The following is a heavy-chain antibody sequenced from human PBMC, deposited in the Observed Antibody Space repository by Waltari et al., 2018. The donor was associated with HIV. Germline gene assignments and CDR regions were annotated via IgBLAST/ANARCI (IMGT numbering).Heavy chain of an antibody. V-gene: IGHV1-8*01. Sequence: QVQLVQSGAEVKKPGASVQVSCKASGYTFTSYDINWLRQDTGQGLEWMGWMHPNSGNTGYAQKFQGRVTMTRNTSRSTAYMELSSLRSEDTAVYYCARVVGVQLFDYWGQGTLVTVSS. J-gene: IGHJ4*02. CDR1: GYTFTSYD. CDR3: ARVVGVQLFDY. D-gene: IGHD1-26*01. CDR2: MHPNSGNT.